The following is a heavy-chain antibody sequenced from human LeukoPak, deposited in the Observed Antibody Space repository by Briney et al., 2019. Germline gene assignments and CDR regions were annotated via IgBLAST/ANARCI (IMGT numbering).Heavy chain of an antibody. D-gene: IGHD6-6*01. V-gene: IGHV1-46*01. CDR3: AREGRNIAARPLFDY. CDR1: GYTFTSYY. CDR2: INPSGGST. Sequence: ASVKASCKASGYTFTSYYMHWVRQAPGQGLEWMGIINPSGGSTSYAQKFQGRVTMTRDTSTSTVYMELSSLRSEDTAVYYCAREGRNIAARPLFDYWGQGTLVTASS. J-gene: IGHJ4*02.